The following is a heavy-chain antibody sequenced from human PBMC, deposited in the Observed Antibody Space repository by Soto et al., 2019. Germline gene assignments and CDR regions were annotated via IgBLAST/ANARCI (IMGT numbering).Heavy chain of an antibody. CDR1: GGTFSSYT. Sequence: GASVKVSCKASGGTFSSYTISWVRQAPGQGLEWMGRIIPILGIANYAQKFQGRVTITADKSTSTAYMELSNLRSEDTAVYYCARDNGSYCSSTSCHDAFDIWGQGTMVTVSS. D-gene: IGHD2-2*01. J-gene: IGHJ3*02. CDR2: IIPILGIA. V-gene: IGHV1-69*04. CDR3: ARDNGSYCSSTSCHDAFDI.